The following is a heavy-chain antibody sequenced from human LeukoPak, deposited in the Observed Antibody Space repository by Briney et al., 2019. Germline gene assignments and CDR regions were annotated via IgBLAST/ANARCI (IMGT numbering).Heavy chain of an antibody. D-gene: IGHD6-19*01. Sequence: KPSETLSLTCDVSGGFTSNDYWWSWVRQPPGKGLEWIGEIRHYDGHTKYNPSLKGRVTISIDKPRNHFSLTLTSVTAADTAIYYCASSIPIGWSPNTYWGQGTLVIVSS. V-gene: IGHV4/OR15-8*02. CDR2: IRHYDGHT. J-gene: IGHJ4*02. CDR3: ASSIPIGWSPNTY. CDR1: GGFTSNDYW.